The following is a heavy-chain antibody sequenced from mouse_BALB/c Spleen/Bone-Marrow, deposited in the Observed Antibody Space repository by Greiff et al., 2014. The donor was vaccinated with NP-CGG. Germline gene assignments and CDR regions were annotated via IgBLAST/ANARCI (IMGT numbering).Heavy chain of an antibody. D-gene: IGHD2-4*01. V-gene: IGHV1S41*01. CDR3: ARARSTVITTWYFDV. Sequence: DLVKPGASVKLSCKASGYTFTSYWINWIKQRPGQGLEWIGRFAPGSGNTYYNEMFKGKATLTVDTSSSTAYIQLSSPSSEDSAVYFCARARSTVITTWYFDVWGAGTTVTVSS. CDR2: FAPGSGNT. J-gene: IGHJ1*01. CDR1: GYTFTSYW.